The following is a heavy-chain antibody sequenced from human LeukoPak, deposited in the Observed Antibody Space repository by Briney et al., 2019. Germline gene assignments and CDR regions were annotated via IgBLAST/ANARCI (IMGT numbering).Heavy chain of an antibody. D-gene: IGHD1-26*01. CDR1: GFTFSSYW. CDR2: IKQDGTEE. V-gene: IGHV3-7*01. CDR3: ATDICRGSYCNFDY. Sequence: PGGSLRLSCAASGFTFSSYWMSWVRQAPGKGLEWVANIKQDGTEEYDMDSVKGRFTISSDNAKNSLYLQMNSLRAEHTAVYYCATDICRGSYCNFDYWGQGTLVTVSS. J-gene: IGHJ4*02.